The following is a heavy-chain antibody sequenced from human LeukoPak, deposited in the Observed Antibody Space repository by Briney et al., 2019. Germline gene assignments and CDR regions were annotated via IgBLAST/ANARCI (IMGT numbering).Heavy chain of an antibody. J-gene: IGHJ4*02. CDR2: ISYDVGNK. CDR3: ASVIAAAGFDY. V-gene: IGHV3-30*04. CDR1: GFTFSSYA. D-gene: IGHD6-13*01. Sequence: GGSLRLFCAASGFTFSSYAMQWVRQAPGKGLECVAFISYDVGNKYYADSVKGRFTISRDNSKNTLYLQMNSLRAEDTAVYYCASVIAAAGFDYWGQGTLVTVSS.